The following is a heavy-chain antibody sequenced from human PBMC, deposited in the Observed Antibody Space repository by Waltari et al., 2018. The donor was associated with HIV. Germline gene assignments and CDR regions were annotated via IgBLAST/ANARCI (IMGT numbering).Heavy chain of an antibody. V-gene: IGHV3-15*01. CDR3: TVSPSSQWELPL. CDR1: GFTFSNAW. J-gene: IGHJ4*02. Sequence: EVQLVESGGGLVKPGGSLRLSCAASGFTFSNAWMSWVRQAPGKGLEWVGRIKSKTDGGTTDYAAPVKGRFTISRDDSKNTLYLQMNSLKTEDTAVYYCTVSPSSQWELPLWGQGTLVTVSS. CDR2: IKSKTDGGTT. D-gene: IGHD1-26*01.